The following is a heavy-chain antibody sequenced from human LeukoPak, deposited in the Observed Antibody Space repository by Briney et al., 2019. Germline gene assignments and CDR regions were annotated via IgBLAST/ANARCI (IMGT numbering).Heavy chain of an antibody. CDR2: IWYDGSNK. J-gene: IGHJ5*02. V-gene: IGHV3-33*01. D-gene: IGHD1-1*01. Sequence: PGGSLRLSCAALGFTFSSSGMPWVRKAPGKGLEWVASIWYDGSNKDYADSVKGRFTISRDNSKNTLYLQMNSLRAEDTAVYYCARDSQQLERRAWFDPWGQGTLVTVSS. CDR1: GFTFSSSG. CDR3: ARDSQQLERRAWFDP.